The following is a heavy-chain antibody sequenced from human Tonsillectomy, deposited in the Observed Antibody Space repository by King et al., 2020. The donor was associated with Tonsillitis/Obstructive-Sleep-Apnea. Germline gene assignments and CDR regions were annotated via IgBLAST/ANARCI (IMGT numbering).Heavy chain of an antibody. Sequence: QLVQSGAEVRKPGESLRISCQGSGYSFTNYYINWVRQMPGEGLEWMGKIDPSDSYTNYSPSFQGHVTFSADKSNNIAYLQWSSLQASDTAMYYCARHSDLVVVQADSAEGCYAFDIWGQGTLVTVSS. CDR3: ARHSDLVVVQADSAEGCYAFDI. D-gene: IGHD2-2*01. CDR1: GYSFTNYY. V-gene: IGHV5-10-1*01. J-gene: IGHJ3*02. CDR2: IDPSDSYT.